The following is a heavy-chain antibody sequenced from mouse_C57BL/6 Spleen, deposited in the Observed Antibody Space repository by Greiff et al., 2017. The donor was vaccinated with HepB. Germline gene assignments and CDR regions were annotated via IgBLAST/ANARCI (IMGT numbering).Heavy chain of an antibody. J-gene: IGHJ3*01. CDR1: GYSFTGYY. V-gene: IGHV1-42*01. CDR2: INPSTGGT. CDR3: ARTGGYDYDVPFAY. Sequence: VQLKESGPELVKPGASVKISCKASGYSFTGYYMNWVKQSPEKSLEWIGEINPSTGGTTYNQKFKAKATLTVDKSSSTAYMQLKSLTSEDSAVYYCARTGGYDYDVPFAYWGQGTLVTVSA. D-gene: IGHD2-4*01.